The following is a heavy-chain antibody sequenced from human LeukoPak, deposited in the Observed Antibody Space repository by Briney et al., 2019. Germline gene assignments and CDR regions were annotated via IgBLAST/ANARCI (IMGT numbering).Heavy chain of an antibody. CDR2: ISGSGGST. Sequence: PGGSLRLSCAASGFTFSSYAMSWVRQAPGKGLEWVSAISGSGGSTYYADSVKGRFTISRDNSKNTLYLQMNSLRAEDTAVYYCAKAGYDFWSGYYSERYYFDYWGQGTLVTVSS. J-gene: IGHJ4*02. V-gene: IGHV3-23*01. CDR3: AKAGYDFWSGYYSERYYFDY. D-gene: IGHD3-3*01. CDR1: GFTFSSYA.